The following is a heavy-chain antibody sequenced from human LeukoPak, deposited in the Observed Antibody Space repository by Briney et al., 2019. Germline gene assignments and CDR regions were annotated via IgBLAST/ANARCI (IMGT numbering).Heavy chain of an antibody. D-gene: IGHD6-25*01. J-gene: IGHJ3*02. CDR2: IYSGGST. CDR3: AKDYSPGLSSGWIFDAFDI. Sequence: GGSLRLSCAASGFTFSDYYMSWFRQAPGKGLEWVSLIYSGGSTYYADSVKGRFTISRDNSKNTLYLQMNSLRAEDTAVYYCAKDYSPGLSSGWIFDAFDIWGQGTMVTVSS. V-gene: IGHV3-66*01. CDR1: GFTFSDYY.